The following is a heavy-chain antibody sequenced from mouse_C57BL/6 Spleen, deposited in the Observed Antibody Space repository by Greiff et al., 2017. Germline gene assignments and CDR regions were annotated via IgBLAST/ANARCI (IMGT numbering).Heavy chain of an antibody. CDR1: GFTFSDYG. Sequence: EVQLVESGGGLVKPGGSLKLSCAASGFTFSDYGMHWVRQAPEKGLAWVAYISSGSSTIYYADTVKGRFTISRDNAKNTLFLQMTSLRSEDTAMYYCARNCLYAMDYWGQGTSVTVSS. V-gene: IGHV5-17*01. CDR2: ISSGSSTI. CDR3: ARNCLYAMDY. J-gene: IGHJ4*01.